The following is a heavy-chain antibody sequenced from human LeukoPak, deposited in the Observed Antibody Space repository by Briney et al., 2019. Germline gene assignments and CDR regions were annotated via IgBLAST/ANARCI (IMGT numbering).Heavy chain of an antibody. Sequence: SETLSLTCAVSGGSISSGGYSWSWIRQPPGKGLEWIGYIYHSGSTYYNPSLKSRVTISVDRSKNQFSLKLSSVTATDTAVYHCARDFGWFDPWGQGTLVTVSS. CDR1: GGSISSGGYS. CDR2: IYHSGST. CDR3: ARDFGWFDP. D-gene: IGHD3-3*01. J-gene: IGHJ5*02. V-gene: IGHV4-30-2*01.